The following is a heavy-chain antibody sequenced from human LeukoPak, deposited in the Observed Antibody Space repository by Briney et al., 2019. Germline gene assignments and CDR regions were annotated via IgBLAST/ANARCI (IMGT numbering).Heavy chain of an antibody. CDR3: ARDSSSWYNYGMDV. Sequence: PGGSLRLSCAASGFTFSSYSMNWVRQAPGKGLEGVSSISSSSSYIYYADSVKGRFTISRDNAKNSLYLQMNSLRAEDTAVYYCARDSSSWYNYGMDVWGKGTTVTVSS. V-gene: IGHV3-21*01. CDR2: ISSSSSYI. J-gene: IGHJ6*04. D-gene: IGHD6-13*01. CDR1: GFTFSSYS.